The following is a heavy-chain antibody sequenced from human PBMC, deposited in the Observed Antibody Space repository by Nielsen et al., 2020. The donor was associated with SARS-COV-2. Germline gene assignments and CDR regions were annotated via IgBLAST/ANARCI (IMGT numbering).Heavy chain of an antibody. CDR3: TTDQSDY. J-gene: IGHJ4*02. Sequence: ESLKTLFAASGLTFSNAWMSWVRQAPGKGLEWVGRIKSKTDGGTTDYAAPVKGRFTISRNDSKNTLYLQMNSLKTEDTAVYYCTTDQSDYWGQGTLVTVSS. CDR1: GLTFSNAW. V-gene: IGHV3-15*01. CDR2: IKSKTDGGTT.